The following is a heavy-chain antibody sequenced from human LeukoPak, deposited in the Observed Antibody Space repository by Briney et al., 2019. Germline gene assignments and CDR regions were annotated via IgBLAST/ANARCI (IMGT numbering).Heavy chain of an antibody. D-gene: IGHD1-26*01. Sequence: SVKVSCKASGDTFSSYTISWVRQAPGQGLEWMGRIIPILGIANYAQKFQGRDTITADKSTSTAYMELSSLRSEDTAVYYCARGSFPDVGALLFDYWGQGTLVTVSS. V-gene: IGHV1-69*02. J-gene: IGHJ4*02. CDR1: GDTFSSYT. CDR3: ARGSFPDVGALLFDY. CDR2: IIPILGIA.